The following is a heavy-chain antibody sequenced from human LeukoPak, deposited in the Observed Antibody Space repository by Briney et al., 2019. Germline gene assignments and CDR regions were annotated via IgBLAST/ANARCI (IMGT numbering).Heavy chain of an antibody. J-gene: IGHJ4*02. Sequence: GASVKVSCKASGGTFSSYAISWVRQAPGQGLEWIGRIIPSLDVANYVQKFQGRVTLSVDRDTATTYMEVTSLRSEDTAIYYCARDHCSPGTCLGGHWGQGTLVTVSS. V-gene: IGHV1-69*04. CDR2: IIPSLDVA. D-gene: IGHD2-15*01. CDR1: GGTFSSYA. CDR3: ARDHCSPGTCLGGH.